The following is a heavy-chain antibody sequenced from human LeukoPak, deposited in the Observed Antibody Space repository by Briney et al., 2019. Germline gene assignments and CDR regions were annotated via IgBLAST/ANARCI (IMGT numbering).Heavy chain of an antibody. J-gene: IGHJ6*02. V-gene: IGHV4-4*02. CDR3: ARDPLSGSSYYYYYGMDV. CDR1: GGSISSSNW. D-gene: IGHD1-26*01. CDR2: IYHSGST. Sequence: PSRTLSLTCAVSGGSISSSNWWSWVRQPPGRGLEWIGEIYHSGSTNYNPSLKSRVTISVDKSKNQFSLKLSSVTAADTAVYYCARDPLSGSSYYYYYGMDVWGQGTTVTVSS.